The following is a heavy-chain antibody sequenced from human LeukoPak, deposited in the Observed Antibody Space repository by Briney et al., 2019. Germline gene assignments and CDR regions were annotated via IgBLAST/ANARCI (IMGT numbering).Heavy chain of an antibody. Sequence: SETLSLTCTVSGGSISSSNYYWSWIRQPPGKGLEWIGYIHYSGSTNYNPSLRSRVTISVDTSKNQFSLKLSSATAADTAVYFCARRAINSVMFDYWGQGTLVTVSS. CDR3: ARRAINSVMFDY. J-gene: IGHJ4*02. V-gene: IGHV4-61*05. D-gene: IGHD3-16*01. CDR2: IHYSGST. CDR1: GGSISSSNYY.